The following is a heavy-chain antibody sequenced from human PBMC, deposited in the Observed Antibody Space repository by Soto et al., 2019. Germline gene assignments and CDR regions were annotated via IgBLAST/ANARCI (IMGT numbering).Heavy chain of an antibody. D-gene: IGHD3-3*01. J-gene: IGHJ6*02. CDR1: GFTFTSSA. CDR2: IVVGSGNT. V-gene: IGHV1-58*01. Sequence: GASVKVSCKASGFTFTSSAVQWVRQARGQRLEWIGWIVVGSGNTNYAQKFQERVTITRDMSTSTAYMELSSLRSEDTAVYYCAADPDFWSGYYYYYYGMDVWGQRTTVTVSS. CDR3: AADPDFWSGYYYYYYGMDV.